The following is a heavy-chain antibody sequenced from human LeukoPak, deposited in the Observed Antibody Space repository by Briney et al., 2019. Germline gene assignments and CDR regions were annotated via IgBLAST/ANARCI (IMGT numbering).Heavy chain of an antibody. CDR3: TTMGSGYSVYSDS. D-gene: IGHD5/OR15-5a*01. J-gene: IGHJ4*02. V-gene: IGHV3-15*01. Sequence: GGSLRLSCAASGLTFSSYSMNWVRQAPGKGLEWVGRIKSETDGETTDYAAPVKGRFTISRDDSKNTLYLQMNSLKTEDTAVYYCTTMGSGYSVYSDSWGQGTLVTVSS. CDR2: IKSETDGETT. CDR1: GLTFSSYS.